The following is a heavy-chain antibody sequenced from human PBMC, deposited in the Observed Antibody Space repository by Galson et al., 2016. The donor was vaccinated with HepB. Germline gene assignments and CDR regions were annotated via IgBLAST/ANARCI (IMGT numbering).Heavy chain of an antibody. Sequence: SLRLSCAASGFTFSSYGMHWVRQAPGKELEWVAVISYDGSDKYYADSVKGRFTISRDNSKNTLNLQMNSLRAVDTAVYYCAKDRRYYDSSGYFWEGYYYDGMDVWGQGTTVTVSS. CDR3: AKDRRYYDSSGYFWEGYYYDGMDV. V-gene: IGHV3-30*18. CDR2: ISYDGSDK. J-gene: IGHJ6*02. D-gene: IGHD3-22*01. CDR1: GFTFSSYG.